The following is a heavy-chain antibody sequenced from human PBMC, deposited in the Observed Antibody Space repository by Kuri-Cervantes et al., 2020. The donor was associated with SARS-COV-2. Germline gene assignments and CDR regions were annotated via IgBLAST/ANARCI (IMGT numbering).Heavy chain of an antibody. CDR1: GLTFSSYA. CDR2: ISYDGSNK. CDR3: ARDGPLQGPGTAY. D-gene: IGHD2-21*02. Sequence: GGSLRLSCAASGLTFSSYAMHWVRQAPGKGLEWVAVISYDGSNKYYADSVKGRFTISRDNSKNTLYLQMNSLRAEDTAVYYCARDGPLQGPGTAYWGQGTLVTVSS. V-gene: IGHV3-30*04. J-gene: IGHJ4*02.